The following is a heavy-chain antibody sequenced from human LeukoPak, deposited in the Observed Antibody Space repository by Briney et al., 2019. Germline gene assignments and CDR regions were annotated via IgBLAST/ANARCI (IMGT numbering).Heavy chain of an antibody. V-gene: IGHV4-34*01. CDR2: INHSGST. CDR1: GGSFSGYY. J-gene: IGHJ3*02. CDR3: ARGLYYYDSSGSDAFDI. Sequence: PSETLSLTCAVYGGSFSGYYWSWIRQPPGKGLEWIGEINHSGSTNYNPSLKSRVTISVDTSKNQFSLKLSSVTAADTAVYYCARGLYYYDSSGSDAFDIWGQGTTVTVSS. D-gene: IGHD3-22*01.